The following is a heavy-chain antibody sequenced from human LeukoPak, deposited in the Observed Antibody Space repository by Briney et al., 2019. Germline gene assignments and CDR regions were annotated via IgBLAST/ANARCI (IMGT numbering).Heavy chain of an antibody. V-gene: IGHV1-69*05. Sequence: SVKVSCKASGGTFSSYAISWVRQAPGQGLEWVGGLIPIFGAANYAQKFQGRVTITTDDSTSTTYMELSSLTSEDTAVYYCARGASGYSFGTRFDSWGQGTLVSVSS. CDR2: LIPIFGAA. CDR1: GGTFSSYA. J-gene: IGHJ4*02. D-gene: IGHD5-18*01. CDR3: ARGASGYSFGTRFDS.